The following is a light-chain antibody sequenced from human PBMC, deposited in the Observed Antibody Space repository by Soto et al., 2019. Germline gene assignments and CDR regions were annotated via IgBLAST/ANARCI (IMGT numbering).Light chain of an antibody. CDR2: GAS. J-gene: IGKJ2*01. V-gene: IGKV3-20*01. CDR3: QQYGRSPPFT. Sequence: EIVLTQSPGTLSLSPGERATLSCRASQTVSSTYIAWYQQSPGQPPRLLIYGASSRATDIPDRFSGSGSGTDFTLTISRLEPEDFAVYFCQQYGRSPPFTFGQGTKVEIK. CDR1: QTVSSTY.